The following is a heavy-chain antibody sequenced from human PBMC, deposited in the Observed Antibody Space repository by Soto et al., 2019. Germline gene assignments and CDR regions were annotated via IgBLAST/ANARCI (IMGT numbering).Heavy chain of an antibody. D-gene: IGHD3-9*01. V-gene: IGHV3-23*01. CDR2: ITGTGNSI. CDR3: AKTPNSRLLNS. Sequence: GGSLRLSCAVSGFTFRNYAMSWVRQAPGKGLEWVAGITGTGNSISYSDSVRGRFTISRDNSENTLYLQMNSLRAEDTAVYWCAKTPNSRLLNSWGQGALVTVPS. CDR1: GFTFRNYA. J-gene: IGHJ4*02.